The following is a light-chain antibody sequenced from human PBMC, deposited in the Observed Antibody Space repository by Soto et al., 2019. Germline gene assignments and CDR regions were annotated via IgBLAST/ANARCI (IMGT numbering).Light chain of an antibody. J-gene: IGLJ2*01. CDR2: GNS. Sequence: QSVLTQPPSVSGAPGQRVTISCTGSSSNIGAGYDVHWYQQLPGTAPKLLIYGNSNRPSGVPDRFSGSKSGTSASLAITGLQAEDEADDYCQSYDSSRSGRVVFGGGTKLTVL. V-gene: IGLV1-40*01. CDR1: SSNIGAGYD. CDR3: QSYDSSRSGRVV.